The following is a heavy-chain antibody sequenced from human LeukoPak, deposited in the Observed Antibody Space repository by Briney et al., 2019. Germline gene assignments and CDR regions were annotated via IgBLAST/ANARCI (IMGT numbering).Heavy chain of an antibody. CDR3: ARGYYGSATAAPTN. Sequence: SETLSLTCTVSGGSISSGDYYWSWIRQPPGKGLEWIGYIYYSGSTYYNPSLKSRVTISVDTSKNQFSLKLSSVTAADMAVYYCARGYYGSATAAPTNWGQGTLVTVSS. CDR1: GGSISSGDYY. V-gene: IGHV4-30-4*08. CDR2: IYYSGST. D-gene: IGHD3-10*01. J-gene: IGHJ4*02.